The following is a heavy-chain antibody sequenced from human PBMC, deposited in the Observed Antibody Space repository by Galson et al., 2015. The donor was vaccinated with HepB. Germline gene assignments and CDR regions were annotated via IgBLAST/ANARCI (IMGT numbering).Heavy chain of an antibody. CDR1: GYTFTNYG. D-gene: IGHD2-21*02. CDR3: ARDDTAIRAAPGAFDL. Sequence: SVKVSCKASGYTFTNYGISWVRQAPGQGLEWMGWISAYNGNTFYAPTLQGRVTLTTDTSKKQASLKLMSVTAADTAVYFCARDDTAIRAAPGAFDLWGRGTLVSVSS. V-gene: IGHV1-18*04. J-gene: IGHJ3*01. CDR2: ISAYNGNT.